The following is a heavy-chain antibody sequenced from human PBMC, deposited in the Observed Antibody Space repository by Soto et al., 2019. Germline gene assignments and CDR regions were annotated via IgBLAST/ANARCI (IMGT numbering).Heavy chain of an antibody. D-gene: IGHD3-3*01. J-gene: IGHJ5*02. V-gene: IGHV3-30*18. CDR1: GFTFSSYG. CDR2: ISYDGSNK. Sequence: QVQLVESGGGVVQPGRSLRLSCAASGFTFSSYGMHWVRQAPGKGLEWVAVISYDGSNKYYADSVKGRFTISRDNSKNTLYLQMKSLRAEDTAVYYCAKEASGDFWSGYFWFDPWGQGTLVTVSS. CDR3: AKEASGDFWSGYFWFDP.